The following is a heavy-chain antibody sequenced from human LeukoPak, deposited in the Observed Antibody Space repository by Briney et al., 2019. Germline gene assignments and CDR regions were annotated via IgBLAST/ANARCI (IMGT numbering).Heavy chain of an antibody. D-gene: IGHD2-2*01. CDR1: GFTFSSYG. V-gene: IGHV3-30*02. Sequence: GGSLRLSCAASGFTFSSYGMHWVRQAPGKGLEWVAFIRYDGSNKYYADSVKGRFTISRDNSKNTLYLQMNSLRAEDTAVYYCARDRGIVVVADNWFDPWGQGTLVTVSS. J-gene: IGHJ5*02. CDR3: ARDRGIVVVADNWFDP. CDR2: IRYDGSNK.